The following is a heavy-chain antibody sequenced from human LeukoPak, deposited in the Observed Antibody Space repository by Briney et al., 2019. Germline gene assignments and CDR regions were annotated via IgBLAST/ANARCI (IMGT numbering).Heavy chain of an antibody. V-gene: IGHV1-18*04. CDR1: GYTVTGYY. Sequence: ASVKVSCKASGYTVTGYYMHWVRQAPGQGLEWMGWISAYNGNTNYAQKLQGRVTMTTDTSTSTAYMELRSLRSDDTAVYYCAREMSAFDIWGQGTMVTVSS. CDR2: ISAYNGNT. J-gene: IGHJ3*02. CDR3: AREMSAFDI.